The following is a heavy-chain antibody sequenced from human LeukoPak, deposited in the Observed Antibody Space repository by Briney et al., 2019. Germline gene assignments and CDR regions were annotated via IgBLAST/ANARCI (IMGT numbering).Heavy chain of an antibody. CDR2: IRDDGGEI. Sequence: GGSLRLSCEASGFTFSSYWMSWVRQAPGKGLEWVANIRDDGGEIYYVDSVKGRFTISRDNAKNSLYLQMNSLRAEDTAVYYCARGYSDYGGEDFDYWGQGTLVTVSS. CDR3: ARGYSDYGGEDFDY. D-gene: IGHD4-11*01. CDR1: GFTFSSYW. V-gene: IGHV3-7*04. J-gene: IGHJ4*02.